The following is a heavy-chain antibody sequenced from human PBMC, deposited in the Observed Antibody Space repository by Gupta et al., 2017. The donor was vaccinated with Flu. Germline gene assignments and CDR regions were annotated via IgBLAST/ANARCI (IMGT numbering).Heavy chain of an antibody. Sequence: VRQAPGKGLGWVSSISRSSGYIYYADSVKGRFTISRDNAKNSLYLQMNSLRAEDTAVYYCARDNELGDAFDIWGQGTMVTVSS. CDR2: ISRSSGYI. J-gene: IGHJ3*02. CDR3: ARDNELGDAFDI. D-gene: IGHD3-10*01. V-gene: IGHV3-21*01.